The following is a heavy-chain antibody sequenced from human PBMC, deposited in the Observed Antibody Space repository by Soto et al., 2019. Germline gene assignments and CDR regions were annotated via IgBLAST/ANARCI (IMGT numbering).Heavy chain of an antibody. CDR3: AIAWYSTSYTHHFEY. J-gene: IGHJ4*02. Sequence: ASVEVSCKASGGTFSSYASSWVRQAPGQGLEWMGWINPNSGGTKYAQKFQGRVTMTRDTSISTAYMELSRLRYDGTAVYYCAIAWYSTSYTHHFEYWGKGTMVTVSS. CDR1: GGTFSSYA. D-gene: IGHD6-6*01. V-gene: IGHV1-2*02. CDR2: INPNSGGT.